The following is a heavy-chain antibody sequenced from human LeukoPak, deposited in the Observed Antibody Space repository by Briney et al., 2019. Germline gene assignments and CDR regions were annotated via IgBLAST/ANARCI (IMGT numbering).Heavy chain of an antibody. CDR3: ARGSTSFPFDY. V-gene: IGHV3-11*06. Sequence: GGSLRLSCAASGFTFSDYYMSWIRQAPGKGLEWVSSISSSSSYIYYADSVKGRFTISRDNAKNSLYLQMNSLRAEDTAVYYCARGSTSFPFDYWGQGTLVTVSS. D-gene: IGHD2-2*01. CDR2: ISSSSSYI. CDR1: GFTFSDYY. J-gene: IGHJ4*02.